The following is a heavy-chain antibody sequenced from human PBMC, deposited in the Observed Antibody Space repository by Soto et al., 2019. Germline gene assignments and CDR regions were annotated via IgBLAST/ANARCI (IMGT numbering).Heavy chain of an antibody. CDR2: INVGNGNT. D-gene: IGHD6-13*01. Sequence: ASVKVSCKASGYTFTIYAIQWVRQAPGQRLEWMGWINVGNGNTKNSQKFQGRVTITRDTSASKAYMELSSLRSEDTAVYYCAGDGDAQQLVPPPFDYWGQGTLVTVSS. CDR3: AGDGDAQQLVPPPFDY. CDR1: GYTFTIYA. V-gene: IGHV1-3*01. J-gene: IGHJ4*02.